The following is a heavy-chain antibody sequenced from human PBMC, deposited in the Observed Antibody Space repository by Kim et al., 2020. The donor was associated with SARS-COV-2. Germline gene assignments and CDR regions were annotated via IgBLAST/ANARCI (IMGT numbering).Heavy chain of an antibody. CDR3: ARDRCSSTSCYHSAFDI. CDR2: INSDGSST. Sequence: GGSLRLSCAASGFTFSSYWMHWVRQAPGKGLVWVSRINSDGSSTSYADSVKGRFTISRDNAKNTLYLQMNSLRAEDTAVYYCARDRCSSTSCYHSAFDIWGQGTMVTVSS. CDR1: GFTFSSYW. V-gene: IGHV3-74*01. J-gene: IGHJ3*02. D-gene: IGHD2-2*01.